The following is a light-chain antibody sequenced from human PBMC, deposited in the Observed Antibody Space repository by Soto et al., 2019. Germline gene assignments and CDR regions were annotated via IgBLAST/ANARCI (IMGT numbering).Light chain of an antibody. Sequence: QSVLTQPPSVSGAPGQRVTISCTGSSSNIGAGYDVHWYQQLPGTAPKLLIYDNNHRPSGVPDRFSASRSGASASLAITGLQAEDEADYYCQSYDSSRGVFGGGTKLTVL. J-gene: IGLJ3*02. CDR1: SSNIGAGYD. CDR2: DNN. CDR3: QSYDSSRGV. V-gene: IGLV1-40*01.